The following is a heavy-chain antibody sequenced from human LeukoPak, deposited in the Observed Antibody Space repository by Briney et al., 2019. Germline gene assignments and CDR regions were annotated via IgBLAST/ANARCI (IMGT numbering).Heavy chain of an antibody. V-gene: IGHV3-74*01. J-gene: IGHJ4*02. CDR1: GFTFSSYW. D-gene: IGHD4-11*01. CDR2: INTDGSVT. CDR3: AREMTVTTDFDY. Sequence: GGSLRLSCAASGFTFSSYWMHWVRQVPGKGLLWVSRINTDGSVTNYADSVKGRFTISRDNTKNTLYLQMDSLRGEDTAVYYCAREMTVTTDFDYWGQGTLVTVSS.